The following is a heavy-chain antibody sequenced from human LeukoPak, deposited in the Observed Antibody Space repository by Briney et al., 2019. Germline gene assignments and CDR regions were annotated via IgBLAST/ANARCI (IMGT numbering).Heavy chain of an antibody. CDR1: GFTFSSYA. Sequence: GGSLRLSCAASGFTFSSYAMSWVRQTPGKGLEWVSAISGSGGSTYYADSVKGRFTISRDNSKNTLYLQMNSLRAEDTAVYYCAKATNYYDSSGYHPYFDYWGQGTLVTVSS. CDR2: ISGSGGST. CDR3: AKATNYYDSSGYHPYFDY. D-gene: IGHD3-22*01. J-gene: IGHJ4*02. V-gene: IGHV3-23*01.